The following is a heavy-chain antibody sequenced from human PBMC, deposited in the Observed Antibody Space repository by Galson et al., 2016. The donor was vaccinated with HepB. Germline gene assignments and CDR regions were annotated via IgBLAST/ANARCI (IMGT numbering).Heavy chain of an antibody. Sequence: GVSLSSYYWSWIRQPPGKGLEWIGYIYYSGGSTNYNPSLKSLVTISVDTLKNQFSLKLSSVTVAHTAVYFCARVRIAVAENSYFFDSWGQGTLVTVSS. D-gene: IGHD6-19*01. CDR3: ARVRIAVAENSYFFDS. V-gene: IGHV4-59*01. CDR2: IYYSGGST. CDR1: GVSLSSYY. J-gene: IGHJ4*02.